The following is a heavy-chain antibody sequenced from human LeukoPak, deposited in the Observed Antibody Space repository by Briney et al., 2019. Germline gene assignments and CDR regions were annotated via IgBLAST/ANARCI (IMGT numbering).Heavy chain of an antibody. Sequence: SETLSLTCTVSGGSVSSGSYYWSWIRQPPGKGLEWIGYIYYSGTTNYNPSLKSRVTISVDTSKNQFSLKLSSVTAADTAVYYCARESGHCSGGSCPAWGMDVWGKGTTVTVSS. J-gene: IGHJ6*04. V-gene: IGHV4-61*01. CDR3: ARESGHCSGGSCPAWGMDV. CDR2: IYYSGTT. D-gene: IGHD2-15*01. CDR1: GGSVSSGSYY.